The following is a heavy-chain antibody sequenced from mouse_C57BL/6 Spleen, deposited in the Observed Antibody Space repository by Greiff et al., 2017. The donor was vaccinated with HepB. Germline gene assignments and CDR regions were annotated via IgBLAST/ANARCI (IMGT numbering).Heavy chain of an antibody. Sequence: EVKLQESGEGLVKPGGSLKLSCAASGFTFSSYAMSWVRQTPEKRLEWVAYISSGGDYIYYADTVKGRFTISRDNARNTLYLQMSSLKSEDTAMYYCTSAELTGTEENAMDYWGQGTSVTVSS. CDR2: ISSGGDYI. D-gene: IGHD4-1*01. CDR3: TSAELTGTEENAMDY. CDR1: GFTFSSYA. J-gene: IGHJ4*01. V-gene: IGHV5-9-1*02.